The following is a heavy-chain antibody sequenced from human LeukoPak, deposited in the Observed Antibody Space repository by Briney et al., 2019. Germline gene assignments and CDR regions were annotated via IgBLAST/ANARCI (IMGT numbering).Heavy chain of an antibody. CDR2: INDNGGAT. CDR1: GFSFSNYS. V-gene: IGHV3-23*01. D-gene: IGHD1/OR15-1a*01. CDR3: ADGGTHRLFKSEED. J-gene: IGHJ4*02. Sequence: GGSLRLSCAASGFSFSNYSMSWVRQAPGKGLEWVSGINDNGGATFYADSVRGRFTISRDNSKNTLYLQMIDLRAEDTAVYFCADGGTHRLFKSEEDWGQGTLVTVSS.